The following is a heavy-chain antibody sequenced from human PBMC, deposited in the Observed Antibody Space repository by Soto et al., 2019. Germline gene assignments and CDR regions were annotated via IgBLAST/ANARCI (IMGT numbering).Heavy chain of an antibody. CDR3: ARYNSYAIDY. CDR1: GTSISSYY. Sequence: SETLSLTCTVSGTSISSYYWSWIRQPPGKGLEWIANIHYSGTTNYNPSLVSRVTLSVDTSKNQFSLKMTSVTAADRAMYFCARYNSYAIDYWGRGTLVTVS. V-gene: IGHV4-59*01. J-gene: IGHJ4*02. D-gene: IGHD2-8*01. CDR2: IHYSGTT.